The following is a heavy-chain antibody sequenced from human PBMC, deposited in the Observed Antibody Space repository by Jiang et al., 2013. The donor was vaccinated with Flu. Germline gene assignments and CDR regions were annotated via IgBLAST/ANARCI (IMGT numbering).Heavy chain of an antibody. CDR3: ARGLRYYDFWSGKLYNWFDP. Sequence: LLKPSETLSLTCAVYGGSFSGYYWSWIRQPPGKGLEWIGEINHSGSTNYNPSLKSRVTISVDTSKNQFSLKLSSVTAADTAVYYCARGLRYYDFWSGKLYNWFDPGAREPWSPSP. D-gene: IGHD3-3*01. CDR1: GGSFSGYY. V-gene: IGHV4-34*01. J-gene: IGHJ5*02. CDR2: INHSGST.